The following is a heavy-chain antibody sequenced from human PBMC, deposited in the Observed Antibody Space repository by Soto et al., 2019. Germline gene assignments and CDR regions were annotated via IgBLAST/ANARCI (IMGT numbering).Heavy chain of an antibody. V-gene: IGHV1-18*01. D-gene: IGHD3-3*01. CDR1: GYTFTSYG. CDR3: ARDSTYYDFWSGYILPEDAFDI. CDR2: ISAYNGNT. Sequence: QVQLVQSGAEVKKPGASVKVSCKASGYTFTSYGISWVRQAPGQGLEWMGWISAYNGNTNYAQKLQGRVTMTTDTSTSTAYMELRSLRSDDTAVDYCARDSTYYDFWSGYILPEDAFDIWGQGTMVTVSS. J-gene: IGHJ3*02.